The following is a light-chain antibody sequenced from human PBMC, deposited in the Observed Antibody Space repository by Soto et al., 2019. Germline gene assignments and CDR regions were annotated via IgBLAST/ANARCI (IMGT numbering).Light chain of an antibody. CDR1: SSDVGAYKY. CDR3: SSYTSTNTQV. V-gene: IGLV2-14*01. Sequence: QSVLTQPASASGAAGQSITISCTGTSSDVGAYKYVSWYQQHPGKAPKLMIYEVSNRPSGVSNRFSGSKSGNTASVTISGLQAEDEADYYCSSYTSTNTQVFGTGTKVTVL. J-gene: IGLJ1*01. CDR2: EVS.